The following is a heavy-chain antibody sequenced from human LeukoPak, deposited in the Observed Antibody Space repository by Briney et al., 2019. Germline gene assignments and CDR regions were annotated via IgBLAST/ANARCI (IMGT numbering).Heavy chain of an antibody. CDR2: INPNSGGT. CDR1: GYTFTGYY. J-gene: IGHJ6*03. D-gene: IGHD3-3*01. Sequence: LVKVSCKASGYTFTGYYMHWVRQAPGQGLEWMGWINPNSGGTNYAQKFQGRVTMTRDTSISTAYMELSRLRSDDTAVYYCARGSITIFGVVIRSYYYYMDVWGKGTTVTVSS. V-gene: IGHV1-2*02. CDR3: ARGSITIFGVVIRSYYYYMDV.